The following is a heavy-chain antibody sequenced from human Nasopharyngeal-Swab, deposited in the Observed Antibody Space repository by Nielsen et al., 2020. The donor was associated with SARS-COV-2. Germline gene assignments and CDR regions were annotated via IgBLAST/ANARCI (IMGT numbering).Heavy chain of an antibody. V-gene: IGHV1-3*01. J-gene: IGHJ4*02. CDR2: INAGNGDT. CDR1: GYNFAVYI. Sequence: ASVKVSCKASGYNFAVYIMHWVRQAPGQGLGWMGWINAGNGDTKYSQKFQDRVTFTRDTSADTAYMELSSLRSEDTAVYFCARHFYSRSSRLLYLDYWGQGTLVTVSS. CDR3: ARHFYSRSSRLLYLDY. D-gene: IGHD6-6*01.